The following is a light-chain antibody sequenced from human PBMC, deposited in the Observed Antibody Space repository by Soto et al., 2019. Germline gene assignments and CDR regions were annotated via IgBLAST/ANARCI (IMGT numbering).Light chain of an antibody. CDR2: GAS. CDR3: HQFGSSPLAFT. CDR1: QSVSTRY. Sequence: ESMLTQAPGTLYLSPGERATLSCRASQSVSTRYLAWYQQKPGQAPRLLIYGASIRAAGIPDRFSGSGSGTDLTRTISRLEPEDFAVYYCHQFGSSPLAFTFGQGTKLEI. J-gene: IGKJ2*01. V-gene: IGKV3-20*01.